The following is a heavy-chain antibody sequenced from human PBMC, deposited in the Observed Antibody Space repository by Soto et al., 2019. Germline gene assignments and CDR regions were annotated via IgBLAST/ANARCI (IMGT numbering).Heavy chain of an antibody. V-gene: IGHV3-30*18. CDR1: GFTFSNYG. Sequence: QVQLVESGGGVVQPGTSLRLSCAASGFTFSNYGIHWVRQAPGKGLEWVAVISYDGSNKYYTDSVKGRFTISRDNSQNTVYLQMSILRVEDTAVYYCAKVNEQRLVRQGFDIWGHGTKVSVSS. CDR3: AKVNEQRLVRQGFDI. J-gene: IGHJ3*02. CDR2: ISYDGSNK. D-gene: IGHD6-19*01.